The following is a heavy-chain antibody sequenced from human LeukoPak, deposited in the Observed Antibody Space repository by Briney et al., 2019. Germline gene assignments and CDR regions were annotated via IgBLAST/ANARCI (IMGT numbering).Heavy chain of an antibody. CDR2: IYHSGST. CDR3: ARDSSGYSDY. D-gene: IGHD3-22*01. V-gene: IGHV4-30-2*01. Sequence: SQTLSLTCAVSGGSISSGGYSWSWIRQPPGKGLEWIGYIYHSGSTYYNPSLKSRVAISVDRSKNQFSLKPSSVTAADTAVYYCARDSSGYSDYWGQGTLVTVSS. CDR1: GGSISSGGYS. J-gene: IGHJ4*02.